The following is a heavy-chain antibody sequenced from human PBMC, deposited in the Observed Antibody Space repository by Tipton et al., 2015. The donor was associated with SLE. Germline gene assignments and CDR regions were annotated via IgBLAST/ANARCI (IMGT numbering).Heavy chain of an antibody. V-gene: IGHV4-59*11. CDR2: IYYSGST. CDR1: GGSISSHY. J-gene: IGHJ4*02. Sequence: TLSLTCTVSGGSISSHYWSWIWQPPEKGLEWIGYIYYSGSTNYNPSLKSRVTISVDPSKNQYSLKLSSVTAADTAVYYCARAPDYYDSSGFDYWGQGTLVTVSS. CDR3: ARAPDYYDSSGFDY. D-gene: IGHD3-22*01.